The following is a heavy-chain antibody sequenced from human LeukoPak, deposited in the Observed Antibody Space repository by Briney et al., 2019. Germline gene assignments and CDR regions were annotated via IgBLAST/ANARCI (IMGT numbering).Heavy chain of an antibody. J-gene: IGHJ4*02. V-gene: IGHV4-59*08. CDR1: GGSVTGYY. D-gene: IGHD4-17*01. CDR2: IYYSGTT. CDR3: ARGGATVTHRSHSDY. Sequence: NASETLSLTCTVSGGSVTGYYWAWIRQSPGKGLEWIGYIYYSGTTNYNPSLKSRVTMSVDTSKNQFSLKLSSVTAADTAVYYCARGGATVTHRSHSDYWGQGTLVTVSS.